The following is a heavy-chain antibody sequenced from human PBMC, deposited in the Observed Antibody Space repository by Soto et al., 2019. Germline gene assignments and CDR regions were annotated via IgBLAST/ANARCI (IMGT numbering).Heavy chain of an antibody. J-gene: IGHJ5*02. V-gene: IGHV3-15*01. CDR3: TTGYLGFMDLWFDP. CDR2: IKSKTDGGTT. CDR1: GFTFSNAW. D-gene: IGHD7-27*01. Sequence: PGGSLRLSCAASGFTFSNAWMSWVRQAPGKGLEWVGRIKSKTDGGTTDYAAPVKGRFTISRDDSKNTLYLQMNSLKTEDTAVYYCTTGYLGFMDLWFDPWGQGTLVTVYS.